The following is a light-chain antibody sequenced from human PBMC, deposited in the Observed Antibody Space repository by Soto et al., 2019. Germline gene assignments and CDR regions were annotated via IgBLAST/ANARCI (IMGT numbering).Light chain of an antibody. V-gene: IGLV2-11*01. CDR1: SSDVGGYNY. CDR2: DVS. CDR3: CSYAGSYNYV. Sequence: SALPQPRSVSGSPGQSVTISCTGTSSDVGGYNYVSWYQQHPGKAPKLMIYDVSKRPSGVPDRFSGSKSGNTASLTISGLQAEDEADYYCCSYAGSYNYVFGTGTKVTVL. J-gene: IGLJ1*01.